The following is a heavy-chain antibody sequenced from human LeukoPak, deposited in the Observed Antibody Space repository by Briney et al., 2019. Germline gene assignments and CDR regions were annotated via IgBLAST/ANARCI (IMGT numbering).Heavy chain of an antibody. V-gene: IGHV4-59*01. Sequence: PSEALSLTCTVSGGSISSDYWSWIRQPPGKGLEWIGYIYYSGSTNYNPSLKSRVTISVDTSKNQFPLKLTSVTAADTAVYYCARIPAGYNHFDYWGQGTLVTVSS. D-gene: IGHD5-24*01. CDR3: ARIPAGYNHFDY. CDR1: GGSISSDY. J-gene: IGHJ4*02. CDR2: IYYSGST.